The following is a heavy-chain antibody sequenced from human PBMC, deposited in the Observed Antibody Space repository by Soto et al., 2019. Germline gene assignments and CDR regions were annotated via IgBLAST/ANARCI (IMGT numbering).Heavy chain of an antibody. CDR1: GRKLGNFS. V-gene: IGHV3-21*01. CDR2: ISSSSSYI. J-gene: IGHJ4*02. D-gene: IGHD3-10*01. Sequence: TASGRKLGNFSVHAVSQKQRKGLEWVSSISSSSSYIYYADSVKGRFTISRDNAKNSLYLQMNSLRAEDTAVYYCARALYSLYGSGTSFDYWGQGTLVTVSS. CDR3: ARALYSLYGSGTSFDY.